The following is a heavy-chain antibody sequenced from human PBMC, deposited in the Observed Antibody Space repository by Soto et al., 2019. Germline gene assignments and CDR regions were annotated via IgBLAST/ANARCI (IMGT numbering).Heavy chain of an antibody. CDR1: GFSLSTSGVG. Sequence: SGPTLVNPTQTLTLTCTFSGFSLSTSGVGVGWIRQPPGKALEWLALIYWNDDKRYSPSLKSRLTITKDTSKNQVVLTMTNMDPVDKATYYCAQTPYDYVWGSYTASFVTSHYWGQGNLVTVSS. V-gene: IGHV2-5*01. CDR2: IYWNDDK. CDR3: AQTPYDYVWGSYTASFVTSHY. J-gene: IGHJ4*02. D-gene: IGHD3-16*01.